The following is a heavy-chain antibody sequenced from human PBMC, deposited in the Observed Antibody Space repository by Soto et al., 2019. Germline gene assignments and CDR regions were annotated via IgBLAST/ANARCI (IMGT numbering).Heavy chain of an antibody. CDR2: ISPNSGGT. J-gene: IGHJ4*02. CDR1: GYTFIDYY. D-gene: IGHD6-19*01. Sequence: QVQLVQSGAEVKKPGASVKVSCEASGYTFIDYYMHWVRQAPGQGFEWMGRISPNSGGTNYAQKFQGRVTMTWDTSLNTAYMELSSLMSEDMAVYYCARPPGYISDWYFFDLWGQGPLVTVSS. CDR3: ARPPGYISDWYFFDL. V-gene: IGHV1-2*02.